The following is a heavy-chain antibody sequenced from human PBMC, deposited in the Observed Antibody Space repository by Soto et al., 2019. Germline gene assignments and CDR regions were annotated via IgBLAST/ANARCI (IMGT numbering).Heavy chain of an antibody. J-gene: IGHJ4*02. CDR1: GGSISSYY. V-gene: IGHV4-59*01. CDR2: IYYSGST. Sequence: SETLSLTCTVSGGSISSYYWSWIRQPPGKGLEWIGYIYYSGSTNYNPSLKSRVTISVDTSKNQFSLKLSSVTAADTAVYYCARDKNFDYWGQGTLVTVSS. CDR3: ARDKNFDY.